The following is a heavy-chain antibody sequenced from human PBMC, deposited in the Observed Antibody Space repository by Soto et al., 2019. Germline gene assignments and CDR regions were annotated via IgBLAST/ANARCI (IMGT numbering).Heavy chain of an antibody. J-gene: IGHJ5*02. CDR1: GFTVSRNP. CDR2: IYSGGTT. V-gene: IGHV3-53*01. Sequence: EVQLVESGGGLIQPGGSLRLSCAASGFTVSRNPMSWVSQAPGKELEWVSVIYSGGTTYYADSVKGRFTIFRDNSKNTVYLQMNSLRAEDTAVYYCARGGGAADGTGGFDPWGQGTLVTVSS. D-gene: IGHD6-13*01. CDR3: ARGGGAADGTGGFDP.